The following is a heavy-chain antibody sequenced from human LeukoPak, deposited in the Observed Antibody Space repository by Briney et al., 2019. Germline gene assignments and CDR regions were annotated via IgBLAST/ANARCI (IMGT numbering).Heavy chain of an antibody. Sequence: SETLSLTCAVYGGSFSGYYWSWIRQPPGKGLEWIGEINHSGSTNYNPSLKSRATISVDTSKNQFSLKLSSVTAADTAVYYCAKDPTHYRVWDYYETIGLSYWGQGTLVTVSS. CDR2: INHSGST. CDR3: AKDPTHYRVWDYYETIGLSY. D-gene: IGHD3-22*01. J-gene: IGHJ4*02. CDR1: GGSFSGYY. V-gene: IGHV4-34*01.